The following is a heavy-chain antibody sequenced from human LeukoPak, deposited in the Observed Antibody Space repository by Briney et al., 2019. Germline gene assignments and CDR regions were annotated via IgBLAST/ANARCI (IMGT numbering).Heavy chain of an antibody. J-gene: IGHJ6*03. V-gene: IGHV4-39*07. CDR1: GGSISSSYYY. CDR2: MYNSGST. Sequence: PSETLSLTCTVSGGSISSSYYYWGWIRQPPGKGLEWIGTMYNSGSTDYNPSLESRVTISVDTSKNQFSLKLSSVTAADTAVYYCARDPRGIRNYYYYYYMDVWGKGTTVTVSS. CDR3: ARDPRGIRNYYYYYYMDV. D-gene: IGHD3-16*01.